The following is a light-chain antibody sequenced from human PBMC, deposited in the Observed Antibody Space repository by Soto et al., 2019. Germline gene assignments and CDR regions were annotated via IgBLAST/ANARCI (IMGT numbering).Light chain of an antibody. CDR1: QSVSSY. CDR3: QQRSNWPPLT. Sequence: EIVLTQSPATLSLSPVERATLSCMASQSVSSYLAWYQQKPGQAPRLLIYDASNRATGIPARFSGSGSGTDFTLTISSLEPEDFAVYYCQQRSNWPPLTFGGGTKVDIK. J-gene: IGKJ4*01. CDR2: DAS. V-gene: IGKV3-11*01.